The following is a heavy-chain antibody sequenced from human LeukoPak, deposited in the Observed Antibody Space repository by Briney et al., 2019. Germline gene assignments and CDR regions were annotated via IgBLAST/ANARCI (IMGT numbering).Heavy chain of an antibody. J-gene: IGHJ4*02. V-gene: IGHV3-33*08. Sequence: GRSLRLSCAASGFTFSSYGMHWVRQAPGKGLEWVAVIWYDGSQKYYPDSVKGRFTISRDNSKNTLFLQTNSLRAEDTAVYYCATNQIMIREYYFDYWGQGPLVTVSS. D-gene: IGHD3-16*01. CDR2: IWYDGSQK. CDR3: ATNQIMIREYYFDY. CDR1: GFTFSSYG.